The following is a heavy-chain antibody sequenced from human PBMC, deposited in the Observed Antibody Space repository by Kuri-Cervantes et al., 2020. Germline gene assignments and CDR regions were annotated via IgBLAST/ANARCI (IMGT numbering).Heavy chain of an antibody. D-gene: IGHD1-1*01. CDR3: ARDRWGTPPYGMDV. CDR2: INHSGST. CDR1: GGSFSGYY. Sequence: GSLRLSCAVYGGSFSGYYWSWIRQPPGKGLEWIGEINHSGSTNYNPSLKSRVTISVDTSKNQFSLKLSSVTAADTAVYYCARDRWGTPPYGMDVWGQGTTVTVSS. J-gene: IGHJ6*02. V-gene: IGHV4-34*01.